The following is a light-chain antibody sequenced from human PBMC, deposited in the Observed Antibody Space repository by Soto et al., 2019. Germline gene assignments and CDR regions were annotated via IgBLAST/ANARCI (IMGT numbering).Light chain of an antibody. V-gene: IGKV3-20*01. J-gene: IGKJ1*01. CDR3: QQYGSSPWT. CDR2: GAS. CDR1: PSVSSSY. Sequence: EIVLTQSPGTLSLSPGQRATLPRRASPSVSSSYLAWYQQKPGQAPRLLIFGASSRATGIPDRFSGSGSGTDFTLTISRLEPEDFAVYYCQQYGSSPWTFGQGTKVDIK.